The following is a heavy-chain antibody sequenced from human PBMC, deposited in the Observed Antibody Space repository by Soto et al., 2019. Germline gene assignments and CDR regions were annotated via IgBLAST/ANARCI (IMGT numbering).Heavy chain of an antibody. CDR1: GYTLTELS. D-gene: IGHD3-22*01. CDR2: FDPEDGET. V-gene: IGHV1-24*01. Sequence: GASVKVSCKVSGYTLTELSMHWVRQAPGKGLEWMGGFDPEDGETIYAQKFQGRVTMTEDTSTDTAYMELSSLRSEDTAVYYCATSALIVVPKVPGWFDPWGQGTLVTVSS. J-gene: IGHJ5*02. CDR3: ATSALIVVPKVPGWFDP.